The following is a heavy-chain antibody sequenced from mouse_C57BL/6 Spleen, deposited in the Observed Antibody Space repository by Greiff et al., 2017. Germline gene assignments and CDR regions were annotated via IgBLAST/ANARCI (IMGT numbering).Heavy chain of an antibody. CDR3: ARDIDYGYAMDY. D-gene: IGHD2-4*01. CDR1: GYSITSGYY. V-gene: IGHV3-6*01. CDR2: ISYDGSN. Sequence: EVKLLESGPGLVKPSQSLSLTCSVTGYSITSGYYWNWIRQFPGNKLEWMGYISYDGSNNYNPSLKNRISITRDTSKNQFFLKLNSVTTEDTATYYCARDIDYGYAMDYWGQGTSVTVSS. J-gene: IGHJ4*01.